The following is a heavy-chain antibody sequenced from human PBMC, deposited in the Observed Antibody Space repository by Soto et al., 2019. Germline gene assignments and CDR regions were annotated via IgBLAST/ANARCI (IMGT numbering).Heavy chain of an antibody. D-gene: IGHD1-7*01. J-gene: IGHJ3*02. CDR2: IIPIFGTA. CDR1: GGTFSSYA. Sequence: GASLQVSCKASGGTFSSYAISWVRHAPGQGLEWMGGIIPIFGTANYAQKFQGRVTITADESTSTAYMELSSLRSADTDLYYCASETGTTLWHDAFDIWGQGKMVTVSS. V-gene: IGHV1-69*13. CDR3: ASETGTTLWHDAFDI.